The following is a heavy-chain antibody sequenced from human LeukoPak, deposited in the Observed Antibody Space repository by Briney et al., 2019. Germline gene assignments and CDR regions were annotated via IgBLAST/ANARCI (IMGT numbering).Heavy chain of an antibody. CDR2: IIPIFGTA. CDR3: AGNGMEWLLLKGYYYYYGMDV. CDR1: GGTFSSYA. J-gene: IGHJ6*02. V-gene: IGHV1-69*13. D-gene: IGHD3-3*01. Sequence: EASVKVSCKASGGTFSSYAISWVRQAPGQGLEWMGGIIPIFGTANYAQKFQGRVTITADESTSTAYMELSSLRSEDTAVYYCAGNGMEWLLLKGYYYYYGMDVWGQGTTVTVSS.